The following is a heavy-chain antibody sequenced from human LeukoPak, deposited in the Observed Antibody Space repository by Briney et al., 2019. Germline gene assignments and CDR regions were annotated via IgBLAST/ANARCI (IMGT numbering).Heavy chain of an antibody. Sequence: GGSLRLSCAASGFTFSSYAMHWVRQAPGKGLEWVAVISYDGSNKYYADSGKGRFTISRDNSKNKLYLQMNSLRAEDTAVYYCARAADPNTVTSHFDYWGQGTLVTVSS. D-gene: IGHD4-17*01. V-gene: IGHV3-30*04. J-gene: IGHJ4*02. CDR1: GFTFSSYA. CDR3: ARAADPNTVTSHFDY. CDR2: ISYDGSNK.